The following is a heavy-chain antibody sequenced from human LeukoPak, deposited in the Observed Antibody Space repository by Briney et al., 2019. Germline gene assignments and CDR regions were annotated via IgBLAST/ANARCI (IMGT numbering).Heavy chain of an antibody. D-gene: IGHD6-13*01. CDR2: INHSGST. J-gene: IGHJ4*02. Sequence: PSETLSLTCAVYGGSFSGYYWSWIRQPPRKGVEWMGEINHSGSTNYNPSLTCRVTIPVETSKNQFSLKLSCVTAADTAVYYCARGDIAAAGTNAYDYWGQGTLVTVSS. CDR1: GGSFSGYY. CDR3: ARGDIAAAGTNAYDY. V-gene: IGHV4-34*01.